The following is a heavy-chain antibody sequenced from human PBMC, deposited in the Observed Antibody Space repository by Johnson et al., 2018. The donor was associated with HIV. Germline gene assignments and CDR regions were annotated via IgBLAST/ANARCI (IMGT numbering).Heavy chain of an antibody. J-gene: IGHJ3*02. CDR3: AREDTMIVMADRAFDI. V-gene: IGHV3-7*05. D-gene: IGHD3-22*01. CDR1: GFTFSSYW. Sequence: VQLVESGGGLVQPGGSLRLSCAASGFTFSSYWMSWVRQAPGKGLEWVANIKQDGSEKSYVDSVKGRFTISRDNAKNSLYLQMNSLRAEDTAVYYCAREDTMIVMADRAFDIWGQGTMVTVSS. CDR2: IKQDGSEK.